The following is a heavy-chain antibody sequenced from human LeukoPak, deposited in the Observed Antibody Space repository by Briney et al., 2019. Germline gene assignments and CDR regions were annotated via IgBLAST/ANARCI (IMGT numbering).Heavy chain of an antibody. CDR2: INPSGGSI. CDR1: GYTFTNFY. CDR3: ARAMVRGLSNPFDY. J-gene: IGHJ4*02. V-gene: IGHV1-46*01. Sequence: ASVKVSCKASGYTFTNFYVHWVRQAPGQGLEWMGMINPSGGSISYAQSFRGRVTVTRDTSTTTVYMELSSLRSEDTAIYYCARAMVRGLSNPFDYWGQGTLVTVSS. D-gene: IGHD3-10*01.